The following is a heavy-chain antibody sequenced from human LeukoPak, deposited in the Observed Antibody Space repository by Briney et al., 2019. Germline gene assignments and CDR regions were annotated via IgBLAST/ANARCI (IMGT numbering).Heavy chain of an antibody. CDR3: ARDTYYYDSSGYFSFDI. J-gene: IGHJ3*02. V-gene: IGHV3-11*01. D-gene: IGHD3-22*01. CDR2: ISSSGSTI. Sequence: GGSLRLSCAASGFTFSDYYMSWIRQAPGKGLEWVSYISSSGSTIYYADSVKGRFTILRDNATNSLYLQMNSLRAEDTAVYYCARDTYYYDSSGYFSFDIWGQGTMVTVSS. CDR1: GFTFSDYY.